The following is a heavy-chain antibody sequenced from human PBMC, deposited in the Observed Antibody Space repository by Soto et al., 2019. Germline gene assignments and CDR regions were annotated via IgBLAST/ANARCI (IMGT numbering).Heavy chain of an antibody. V-gene: IGHV3-23*01. CDR1: GFTFSSYA. CDR2: ISGSGGST. D-gene: IGHD5-12*01. CDR3: ARGPGATFEAYWYFDL. J-gene: IGHJ2*01. Sequence: PGGSLRLSCAASGFTFSSYAMSWVRQAPGKGLEWVSAISGSGGSTYYADSVKGRFTISRDNSKNSLYLQMNSLRAEDTAVYYCARGPGATFEAYWYFDLWGRGTLVTVSS.